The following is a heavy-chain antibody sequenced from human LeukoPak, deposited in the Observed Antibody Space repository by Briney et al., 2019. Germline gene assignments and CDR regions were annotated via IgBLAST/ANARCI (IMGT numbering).Heavy chain of an antibody. CDR3: ARIHRYCSGGACCVLDN. D-gene: IGHD2-15*01. V-gene: IGHV4-31*03. J-gene: IGHJ4*02. CDR1: GGSISSGGYY. Sequence: SQTLSLTCTVSGGSISSGGYYWSWIRQHPGKGLEWIGYIYYSGSTYYNPSLKSRVTISVDTSKNQFSLKLSSVTAADTAVYYCARIHRYCSGGACCVLDNWGQGTLVAVSS. CDR2: IYYSGST.